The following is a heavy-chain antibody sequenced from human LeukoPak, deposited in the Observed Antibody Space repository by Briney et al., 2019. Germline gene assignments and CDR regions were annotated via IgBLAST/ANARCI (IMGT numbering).Heavy chain of an antibody. CDR1: GYTFTSYD. Sequence: GASVKVSCKASGYTFTSYDINWVRQATGQGLEWMGWMNPNSGNTGYAQKFQGRVTMTRNTSISTAYMELSSLRSEDTAVYYCARAVSGAMVATSDRTYYYYYMDVWGKGTTVTVSS. CDR2: MNPNSGNT. CDR3: ARAVSGAMVATSDRTYYYYYMDV. D-gene: IGHD5-12*01. V-gene: IGHV1-8*01. J-gene: IGHJ6*03.